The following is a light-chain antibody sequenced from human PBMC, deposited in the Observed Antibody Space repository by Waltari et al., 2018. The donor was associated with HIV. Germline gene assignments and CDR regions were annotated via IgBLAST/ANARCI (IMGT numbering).Light chain of an antibody. CDR3: QQYKNGWT. Sequence: EVVLAPYPATLSVSPADSAILSCRASQSVSTSLAWYQQKPGQAPRLLILGTSPRATGVSARFSGSGSGTYFSLTISSLQSEDLAVYYCQQYKNGWTFGQGTKVDIK. CDR1: QSVSTS. J-gene: IGKJ1*01. V-gene: IGKV3-15*01. CDR2: GTS.